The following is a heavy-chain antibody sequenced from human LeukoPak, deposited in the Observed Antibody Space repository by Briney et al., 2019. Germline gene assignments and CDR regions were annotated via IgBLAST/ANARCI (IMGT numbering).Heavy chain of an antibody. D-gene: IGHD4-17*01. CDR1: GYSISSGYY. J-gene: IGHJ4*02. CDR2: IYYSGST. Sequence: SETLSLTCTVSGYSISSGYYWGWIRQPPGKGLEWIGSIYYSGSTYYNPSLKSRVTISVDTSKNQFSLKLSSVTAADTAVYYCATRLRLSPFDYWGQGTLVTVSS. V-gene: IGHV4-38-2*02. CDR3: ATRLRLSPFDY.